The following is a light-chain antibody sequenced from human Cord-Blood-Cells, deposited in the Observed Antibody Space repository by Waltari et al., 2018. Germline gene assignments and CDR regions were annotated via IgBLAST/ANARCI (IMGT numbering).Light chain of an antibody. J-gene: IGLJ2*01. CDR1: SLRSYY. CDR3: NSRDSSGVV. V-gene: IGLV3-19*01. CDR2: GKN. Sequence: SSELTRDPAVSVALGQTVRITCQGDSLRSYYASWYQQKPGQAPVLVIYGKNNRPSGIPDRFSGSSSGNTASLTITGAQAEDEADYYCNSRDSSGVVFGGGTKLTVL.